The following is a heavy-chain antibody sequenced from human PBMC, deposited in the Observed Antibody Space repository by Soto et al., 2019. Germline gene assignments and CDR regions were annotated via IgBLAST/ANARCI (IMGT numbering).Heavy chain of an antibody. D-gene: IGHD6-6*01. CDR2: IIPIFGTA. Sequence: QVQLVQSGAEVKKPGSSVKVSCKASGGTFSSYAISWVRQAPGQGLEWMGGIIPIFGTANYAQKFQGRVTITADESTSTAYMELSSLRSEDTAVYYCARDWGVAARQERYYYYYGMDVWGQGTTVTVSS. CDR1: GGTFSSYA. CDR3: ARDWGVAARQERYYYYYGMDV. J-gene: IGHJ6*02. V-gene: IGHV1-69*01.